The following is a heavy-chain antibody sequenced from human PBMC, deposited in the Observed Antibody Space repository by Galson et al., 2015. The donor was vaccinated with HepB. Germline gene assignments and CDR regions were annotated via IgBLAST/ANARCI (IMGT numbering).Heavy chain of an antibody. Sequence: SLRLSCAASGFTVSSNYMSWVRQAPGKGLEWVSVIYSGGSTYYADSVKGRFTISRDNSKNTLYLQMNSLRAEDTAVYYCAREREDGYNFGPLDYWGQGTLVTVSS. J-gene: IGHJ4*02. CDR3: AREREDGYNFGPLDY. D-gene: IGHD5-24*01. CDR1: GFTVSSNY. V-gene: IGHV3-66*01. CDR2: IYSGGST.